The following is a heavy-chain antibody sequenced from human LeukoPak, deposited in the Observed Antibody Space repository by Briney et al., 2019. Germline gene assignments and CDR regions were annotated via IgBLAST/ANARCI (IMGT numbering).Heavy chain of an antibody. CDR3: ARMARIWFGESWYNWFDP. CDR1: GYTFTSYG. J-gene: IGHJ5*02. CDR2: ISAHTGTT. D-gene: IGHD3-10*01. V-gene: IGHV1-18*01. Sequence: GASVKVSCEASGYTFTSYGISWVRQAPGQGLEWMGWISAHTGTTNYAQKFQGRVAMTIDTSTSTAFMELRSLRSDDTAVYYCARMARIWFGESWYNWFDPWGLGTLVTVSS.